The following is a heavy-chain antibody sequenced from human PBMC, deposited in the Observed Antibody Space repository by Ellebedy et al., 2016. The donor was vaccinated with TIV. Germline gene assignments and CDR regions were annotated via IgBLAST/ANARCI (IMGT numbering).Heavy chain of an antibody. CDR3: ARGRPTASREYDY. V-gene: IGHV4-61*01. CDR1: GASVNSGFNY. J-gene: IGHJ4*02. Sequence: SETLSLXCTVSGASVNSGFNYWSWVRQPPGGGLEWIGYIYSSGSTKYNPSLTSRVTISVDTSQNQFSLNLQLVTTADTAVHYCARGRPTASREYDYWGQGTLVTVSS. CDR2: IYSSGST. D-gene: IGHD3-10*01.